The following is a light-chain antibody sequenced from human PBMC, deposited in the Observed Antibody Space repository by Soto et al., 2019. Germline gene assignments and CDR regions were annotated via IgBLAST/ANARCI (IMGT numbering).Light chain of an antibody. CDR1: SSDVSAYDY. J-gene: IGLJ1*01. CDR3: NSYTSRSTPYV. V-gene: IGLV2-14*01. Sequence: QSVLTQPASVSGSPGQSITISCTGTSSDVSAYDYVTWYQQHPGKAHKLMIYDDSRRPSGVSNRFSGSKSGNTASLTISGLQAEDEADYYCNSYTSRSTPYVFGTGTKVTVL. CDR2: DDS.